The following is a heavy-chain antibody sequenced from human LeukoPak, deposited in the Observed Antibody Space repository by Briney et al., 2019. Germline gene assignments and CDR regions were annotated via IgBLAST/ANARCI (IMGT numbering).Heavy chain of an antibody. V-gene: IGHV4-4*07. Sequence: PSETLSLTCTVSGGSTNTYSWSWIRQPAEKGLEWIGRIYPSGSTYYNPSLKSRVTISIDKSKNQFSLRLTSVTAADTAVYYCARDRSGYSEYYFDYWGQGSLVTVSS. CDR2: IYPSGST. CDR1: GGSTNTYS. D-gene: IGHD5-12*01. CDR3: ARDRSGYSEYYFDY. J-gene: IGHJ4*02.